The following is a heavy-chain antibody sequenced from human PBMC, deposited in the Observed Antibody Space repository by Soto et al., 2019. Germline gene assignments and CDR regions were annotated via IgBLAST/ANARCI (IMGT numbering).Heavy chain of an antibody. J-gene: IGHJ4*02. CDR2: INHSGST. V-gene: IGHV4-34*01. CDR1: GGSFSGYY. CDR3: AREERITMVRGVNVY. D-gene: IGHD3-10*01. Sequence: QVQLQQWGAGLLKPSETLSLTCAVYGGSFSGYYWSWIRQPPGKGLEWIGEINHSGSTNYNPSLTSRLTISVDTSKNQFSLKLSSVTAADTAVYYCAREERITMVRGVNVYWGQGTLVTVSS.